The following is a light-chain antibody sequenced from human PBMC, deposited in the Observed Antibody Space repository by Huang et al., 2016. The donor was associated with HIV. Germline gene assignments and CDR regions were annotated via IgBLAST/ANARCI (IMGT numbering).Light chain of an antibody. CDR3: QQLNSYPEGFT. CDR1: QGISSP. CDR2: AAS. V-gene: IGKV1-9*01. J-gene: IGKJ3*01. Sequence: IKLTQSPSSLSASVGDRVNITCRASQGISSPLAWYQQKPGKAPKLLTYAASTLQSGVPSRFSGSGSVTDFTLTLISLQPEDFATYYCQQLNSYPEGFTFGPGTKVDIK.